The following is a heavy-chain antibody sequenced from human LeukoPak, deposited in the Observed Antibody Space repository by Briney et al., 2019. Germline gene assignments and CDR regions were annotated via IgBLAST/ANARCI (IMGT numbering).Heavy chain of an antibody. V-gene: IGHV3-53*01. Sequence: GGSLRLSCAASGLTVSSNYMTWVRQAPGKGLEWVSVIYSGGTTYYADSVKGRFTISRDNSKNTLYLQMNSLRAEDTAVYYCSRKFSYWSFDIWGQGEMVTGPS. CDR3: SRKFSYWSFDI. J-gene: IGHJ3*02. CDR1: GLTVSSNY. D-gene: IGHD2-21*01. CDR2: IYSGGTT.